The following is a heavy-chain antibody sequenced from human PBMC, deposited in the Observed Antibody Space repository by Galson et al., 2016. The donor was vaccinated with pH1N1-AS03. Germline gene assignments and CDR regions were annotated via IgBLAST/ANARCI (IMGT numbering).Heavy chain of an antibody. J-gene: IGHJ1*01. CDR3: ARGGLGTTVSLFQY. CDR1: GDSVPSDRAA. CDR2: TYYRSKWYY. Sequence: CAISGDSVPSDRAAWNWIRQSPSRGLEWLGRTYYRSKWYYDYAVSVESRMTIRPDTSKNQVSLQLNSVTPEDTAVYYCARGGLGTTVSLFQYWGQGTLVTVSS. V-gene: IGHV6-1*01. D-gene: IGHD1/OR15-1a*01.